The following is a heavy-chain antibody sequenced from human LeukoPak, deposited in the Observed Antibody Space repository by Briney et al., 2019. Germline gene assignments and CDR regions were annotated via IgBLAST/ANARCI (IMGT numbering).Heavy chain of an antibody. D-gene: IGHD6-6*01. J-gene: IGHJ4*02. CDR1: GFTLSSYW. V-gene: IGHV3-7*01. CDR2: IKQDGSDK. Sequence: HAGALRLSCAASGFTLSSYWMSWVRQAPGKGLEWVANIKQDGSDKYYVHSVKGRFTISRDNAKNSLYLQMNSLRAEDTAVYYCARGARTHDYWGQGTLVTVSS. CDR3: ARGARTHDY.